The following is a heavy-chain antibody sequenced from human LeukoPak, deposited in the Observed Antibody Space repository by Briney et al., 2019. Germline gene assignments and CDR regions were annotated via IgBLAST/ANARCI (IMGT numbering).Heavy chain of an antibody. CDR3: ARQRDNWGNFDY. Sequence: PSETLSLTCTVSGGSISSSSYYWGWIRQPPGKGLEWIGSIYYSGSTYYNPSLKSRVTISVDTSKNQFSLKLSSVTAADTAVYYCARQRDNWGNFDYWGQGTLVTVSS. V-gene: IGHV4-39*01. CDR1: GGSISSSSYY. CDR2: IYYSGST. D-gene: IGHD7-27*01. J-gene: IGHJ4*02.